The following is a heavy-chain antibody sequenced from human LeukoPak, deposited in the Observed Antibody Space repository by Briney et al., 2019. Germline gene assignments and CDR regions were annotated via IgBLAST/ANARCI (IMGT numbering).Heavy chain of an antibody. V-gene: IGHV3-21*01. Sequence: GGSLRLSCAASGFTFSSHSMNWVRQAPGKGLEWVSSISSSSSYIYYADSVKGRFTISRDNAKNSLYLQMNSLRAEDTVVYYCARDGGDCSGGSCYKGDFDYWGQGTLVTVSS. CDR3: ARDGGDCSGGSCYKGDFDY. CDR1: GFTFSSHS. D-gene: IGHD2-15*01. J-gene: IGHJ4*02. CDR2: ISSSSSYI.